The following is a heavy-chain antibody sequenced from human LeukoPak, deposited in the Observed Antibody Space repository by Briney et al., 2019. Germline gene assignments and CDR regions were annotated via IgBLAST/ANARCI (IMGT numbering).Heavy chain of an antibody. CDR3: VAYSSDFYWFDP. D-gene: IGHD6-19*01. CDR2: ISYSGNT. V-gene: IGHV4-59*01. Sequence: PSETLSLTCTVSGGSISSYYWSWIRQPPGKGLEWIAYISYSGNTNYNPSLKSRVTISLDTSTNQFSLKLSSVTTADTAIYYCVAYSSDFYWFDPWGQGTLVTVSS. J-gene: IGHJ5*02. CDR1: GGSISSYY.